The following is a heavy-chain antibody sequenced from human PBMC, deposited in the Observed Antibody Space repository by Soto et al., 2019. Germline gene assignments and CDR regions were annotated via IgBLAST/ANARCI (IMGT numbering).Heavy chain of an antibody. Sequence: QVQLVQSGAEVKKPGSSVKVSCKASGGTFSSYTISWVRQAPGQGLEWMGRIIPILGIANYAQKFQGRVTITADKPTSTAYMELSSLRSEDTAVYYCAREGSVVTVAFDIWGQGTMVTVSS. CDR2: IIPILGIA. V-gene: IGHV1-69*08. D-gene: IGHD2-15*01. J-gene: IGHJ3*02. CDR3: AREGSVVTVAFDI. CDR1: GGTFSSYT.